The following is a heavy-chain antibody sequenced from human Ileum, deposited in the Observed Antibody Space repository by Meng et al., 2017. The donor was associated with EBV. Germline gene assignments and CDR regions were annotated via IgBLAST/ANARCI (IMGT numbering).Heavy chain of an antibody. J-gene: IGHJ4*02. V-gene: IGHV3-11*01. CDR2: ISSTGSTT. CDR3: VYSSSFH. D-gene: IGHD6-13*01. CDR1: GFTFSNYY. Sequence: QLEVVGSGGGLVKPGGSLRLSCAASGFTFSNYYMNWIRQAPGKGLEWVSFISSTGSTTYYADSVKGRFTVSRDNAKNSLFLQMHSLRAEDTAVYYCVYSSSFHWGQGTLVTVSS.